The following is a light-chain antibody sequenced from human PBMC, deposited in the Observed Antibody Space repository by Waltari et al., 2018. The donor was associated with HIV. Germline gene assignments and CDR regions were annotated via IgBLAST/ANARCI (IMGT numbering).Light chain of an antibody. Sequence: QSVLTQPPSVSGAPGQRVTISCTGSSSNIGAGYDVHWYQQPPGTAPKLLIYGTSNRPSGVPDRFSGSKSGTSASLAITGLQAEDEADYYCQSYDSSLSGSVFGGGTKLTVL. CDR1: SSNIGAGYD. CDR2: GTS. V-gene: IGLV1-40*01. J-gene: IGLJ3*02. CDR3: QSYDSSLSGSV.